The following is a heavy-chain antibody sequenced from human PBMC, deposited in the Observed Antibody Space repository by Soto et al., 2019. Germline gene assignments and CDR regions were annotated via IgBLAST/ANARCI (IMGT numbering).Heavy chain of an antibody. J-gene: IGHJ4*02. D-gene: IGHD5-12*01. Sequence: SQTLSLTCAVYGGSFSGYYWSWIRQPPGKGLEWIGEINHSGSTNYNPSLKSRVTISVDTSKNQFSLKLSSVTAADTAVYYCARRGYDGDDYWGQGTLVTVSS. V-gene: IGHV4-34*01. CDR3: ARRGYDGDDY. CDR1: GGSFSGYY. CDR2: INHSGST.